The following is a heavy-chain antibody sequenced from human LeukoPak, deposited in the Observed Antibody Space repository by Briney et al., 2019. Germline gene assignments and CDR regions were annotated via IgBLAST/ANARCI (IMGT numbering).Heavy chain of an antibody. V-gene: IGHV4-31*03. CDR2: IYYSGST. CDR3: ARVTGGSYYYFDY. Sequence: SETVSLTCTVSGGSISSGGYYWSWIRQHPGKGLEWIGYIYYSGSTYYNPSLKSRVTISVDTSKNQFSLKLSSVTAADTAVYYCARVTGGSYYYFDYWGQGTLVTVSS. CDR1: GGSISSGGYY. J-gene: IGHJ4*02. D-gene: IGHD1-26*01.